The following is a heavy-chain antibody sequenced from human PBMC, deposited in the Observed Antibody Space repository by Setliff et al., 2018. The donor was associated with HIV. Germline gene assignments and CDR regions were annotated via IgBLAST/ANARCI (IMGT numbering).Heavy chain of an antibody. D-gene: IGHD4-4*01. V-gene: IGHV4-59*01. Sequence: SETLSLTCTVSGGSISSYYWSWIRQPPGKGLEWLGYIYYSGSTNYNPSLKSRVTISVDTSKNHFSLKLSSVTAADTAVYYCASGEHDYSNYRRLDSWGQGILVTVSS. CDR3: ASGEHDYSNYRRLDS. J-gene: IGHJ4*02. CDR1: GGSISSYY. CDR2: IYYSGST.